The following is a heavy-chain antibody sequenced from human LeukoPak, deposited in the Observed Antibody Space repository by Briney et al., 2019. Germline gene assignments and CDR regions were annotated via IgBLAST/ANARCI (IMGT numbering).Heavy chain of an antibody. CDR2: INHSGST. Sequence: PSETLSLTCAVYGGSFSGYYWSWIRQPPGKGLEWIGEINHSGSTNYNPSLKSRVTISVDTSKNQFSLKLSSVTAADTAVYYCARGSEGIAAAGSALDYWGQGTLVTVSS. V-gene: IGHV4-34*01. CDR1: GGSFSGYY. D-gene: IGHD6-13*01. CDR3: ARGSEGIAAAGSALDY. J-gene: IGHJ4*02.